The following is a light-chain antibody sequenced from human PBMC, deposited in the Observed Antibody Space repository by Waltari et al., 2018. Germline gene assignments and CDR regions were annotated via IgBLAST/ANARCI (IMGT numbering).Light chain of an antibody. CDR2: GAS. Sequence: EIVLTRSPGLLSLSPGERATLSCRASQSVSSSYLAWFRQRPGQAPRLLIYGASSRATGIPDRFSGSGSGTDFTLVISRLEPEDFAVYYCQQYADSPLTFGQGTSLEIK. J-gene: IGKJ2*01. CDR1: QSVSSSY. V-gene: IGKV3-20*01. CDR3: QQYADSPLT.